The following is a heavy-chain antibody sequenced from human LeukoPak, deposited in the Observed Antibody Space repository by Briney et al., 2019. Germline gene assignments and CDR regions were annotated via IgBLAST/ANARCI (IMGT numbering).Heavy chain of an antibody. CDR2: ISGSGGST. V-gene: IGHV3-23*01. CDR1: GFTFSSYA. CDR3: ANHESYYDYVWGSYPIDI. J-gene: IGHJ3*02. D-gene: IGHD3-16*02. Sequence: GRSLRLSCAASGFTFSSYAMSWVRQAPGKGLEWVSAISGSGGSTYYADSVKGRFTISRDNSKNTLYLQMNSLRAEDTAVYYCANHESYYDYVWGSYPIDIWGQGTMVTVSS.